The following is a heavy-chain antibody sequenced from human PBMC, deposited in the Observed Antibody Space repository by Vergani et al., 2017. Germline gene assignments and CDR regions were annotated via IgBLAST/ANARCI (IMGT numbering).Heavy chain of an antibody. D-gene: IGHD5-18*01. CDR1: GGSISSYY. CDR3: ASRGYSYGWGFDY. CDR2: IYYSGST. V-gene: IGHV4-59*08. J-gene: IGHJ4*02. Sequence: QVQLQESGPGLVKPSETLSLTCTVSGGSISSYYWSWIRQPPGKGLEWIGYIYYSGSTNYNPCLKSRVTISVDTSKNQFSLKLSSVTAADTAVYYCASRGYSYGWGFDYWGQGTLVTVSS.